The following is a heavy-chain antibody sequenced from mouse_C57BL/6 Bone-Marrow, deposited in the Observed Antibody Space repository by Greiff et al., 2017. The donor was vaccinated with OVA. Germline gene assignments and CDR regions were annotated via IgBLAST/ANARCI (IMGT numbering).Heavy chain of an antibody. V-gene: IGHV1-15*01. CDR3: TTHGSDWYFDV. Sequence: QVQLQQSGAELVRPGASVTLSCKASGYTFTDYEMNWVKQTPVNGLEWIGAIDPETGGTAYNQKFKGKAILTADKSSSTAYMELRSLTTVDSAVYVCTTHGSDWYFDVWGTRTTVTVSS. D-gene: IGHD1-1*02. CDR1: GYTFTDYE. CDR2: IDPETGGT. J-gene: IGHJ1*03.